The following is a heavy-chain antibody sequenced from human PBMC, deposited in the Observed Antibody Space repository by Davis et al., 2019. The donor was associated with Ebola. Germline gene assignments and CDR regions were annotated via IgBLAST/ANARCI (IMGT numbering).Heavy chain of an antibody. D-gene: IGHD3-9*01. Sequence: GESLKISCAASGFTFSSYEMNWVRQAPGKGLEWVSYISSSGSTIYYADSVKGRFTISRDNAKNSLYLQMNSLRAEDTAVYYCARVQHDILTGYYGYWGQGTLVTVSS. CDR3: ARVQHDILTGYYGY. CDR2: ISSSGSTI. CDR1: GFTFSSYE. J-gene: IGHJ4*02. V-gene: IGHV3-48*03.